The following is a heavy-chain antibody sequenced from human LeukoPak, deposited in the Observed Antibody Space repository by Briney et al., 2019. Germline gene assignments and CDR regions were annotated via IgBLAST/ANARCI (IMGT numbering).Heavy chain of an antibody. V-gene: IGHV1-69*13. CDR1: GGTFSSCA. CDR2: IIPIFGTA. Sequence: SVKVSCKASGGTFSSCAISRVRQAPGQGLEWMGGIIPIFGTANYAQKFQGRVTITADESTSTAYMELSSLRSEDTAVYYCAREKSHSNYNWFDPWGQGTLVTVSS. D-gene: IGHD4-11*01. J-gene: IGHJ5*02. CDR3: AREKSHSNYNWFDP.